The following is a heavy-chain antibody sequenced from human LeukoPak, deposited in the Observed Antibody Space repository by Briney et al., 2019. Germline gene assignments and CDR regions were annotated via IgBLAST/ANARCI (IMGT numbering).Heavy chain of an antibody. J-gene: IGHJ4*02. CDR2: INPNTGGT. D-gene: IGHD1-26*01. CDR1: GYTLTGYY. CDR3: ARDSVLGAK. V-gene: IGHV1-2*06. Sequence: ASVKVSCKAPGYTLTGYYMHWVRQAPGQGLEWMGRINPNTGGTNYAQKFQGRVTMTRDTSISTAYLDLSSLRSDDTAVYYCARDSVLGAKWGQGTLVTVSS.